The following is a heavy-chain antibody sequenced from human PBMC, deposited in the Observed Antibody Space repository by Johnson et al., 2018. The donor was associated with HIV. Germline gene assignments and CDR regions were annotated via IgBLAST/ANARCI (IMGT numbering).Heavy chain of an antibody. V-gene: IGHV3-30-3*01. CDR3: ARETDILFATARSDHDAFDT. J-gene: IGHJ3*02. CDR2: ISYDGSNK. Sequence: QVQLVESGGGLVKPAASLRLSSPASGSTFSDYYMSWIRQAPGKGLEWVAVISYDGSNKYYADSVKGRITIHRDNSKNPLYLQMNSLRAEDTAVYYCARETDILFATARSDHDAFDTWGQGTMVTVSS. CDR1: GSTFSDYY. D-gene: IGHD3-3*02.